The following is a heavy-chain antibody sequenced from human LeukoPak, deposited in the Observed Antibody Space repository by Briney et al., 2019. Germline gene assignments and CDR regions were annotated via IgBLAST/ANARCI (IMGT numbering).Heavy chain of an antibody. V-gene: IGHV3-23*01. CDR2: ISGSGGGT. Sequence: GGTLRLSCAASGITFSNYGMNWVRQAPGKGLEWVSGISGSGGGTYYADSLKGRFTISRDNSKDTLYLQMNSLRAEDTAVYHCAKYAHGSGTSFDPWGQGTLVTVSS. CDR1: GITFSNYG. CDR3: AKYAHGSGTSFDP. J-gene: IGHJ5*02. D-gene: IGHD3-10*01.